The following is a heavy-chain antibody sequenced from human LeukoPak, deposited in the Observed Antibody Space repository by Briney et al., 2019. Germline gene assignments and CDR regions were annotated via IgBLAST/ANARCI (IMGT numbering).Heavy chain of an antibody. CDR1: GFTFSSYE. Sequence: GGSXRXSCAASGFTFSSYEMNWVRQAPGKGLXWVSYISSSGSTIYYADSVKGRFTISRDNAKNSLYLQMNSLRAEDTAVYYCARDPYYGDYVVWGQGTLVTVSS. CDR2: ISSSGSTI. V-gene: IGHV3-48*03. D-gene: IGHD4-17*01. CDR3: ARDPYYGDYVV. J-gene: IGHJ4*02.